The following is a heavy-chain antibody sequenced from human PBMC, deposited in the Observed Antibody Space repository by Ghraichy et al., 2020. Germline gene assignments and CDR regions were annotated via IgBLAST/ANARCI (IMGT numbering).Heavy chain of an antibody. CDR3: ARDYQNTPETSGPHY. CDR2: ISVYNGDT. V-gene: IGHV1-18*01. CDR1: GYTFTNYG. Sequence: VKVSCKASGYTFTNYGITWVRQAPGQGLEWMGWISVYNGDTSYAQRLQGRVTMTTDTSTSTAYMELRSLRSDDTAVYYCARDYQNTPETSGPHYWGQGTLVTVSS. D-gene: IGHD1-26*01. J-gene: IGHJ4*02.